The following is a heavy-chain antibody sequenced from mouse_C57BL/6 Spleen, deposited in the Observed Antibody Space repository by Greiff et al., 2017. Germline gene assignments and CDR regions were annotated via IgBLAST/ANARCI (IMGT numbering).Heavy chain of an antibody. J-gene: IGHJ3*01. CDR2: IFPGSGST. V-gene: IGHV1-75*01. D-gene: IGHD1-1*01. CDR1: GYTFTDYY. Sequence: QVQLQQSGPELVKPGASVKISCKASGYTFTDYYINWVKQRPGQGLEWIGWIFPGSGSTYYNEKFKGKATLTADKSSSTAYMLLSSLTSEDSAVYFCAHYYGSSLSWFAYWGQGTMVTVA. CDR3: AHYYGSSLSWFAY.